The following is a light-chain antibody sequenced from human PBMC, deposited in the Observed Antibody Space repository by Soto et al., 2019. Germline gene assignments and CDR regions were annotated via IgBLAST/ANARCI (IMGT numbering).Light chain of an antibody. CDR1: QSVGHK. Sequence: EIVLTQSPCILCLSPGERATVPCRASQSVGHKLARVQEKPCPRPKPLILGASSRGTYIPARFRGDGSWTDFTLTISWLEPGRFAMYYWQDDGASAVTLGQGTRMEIK. J-gene: IGKJ5*01. CDR2: GAS. V-gene: IGKV3-20*01. CDR3: QDDGASAVT.